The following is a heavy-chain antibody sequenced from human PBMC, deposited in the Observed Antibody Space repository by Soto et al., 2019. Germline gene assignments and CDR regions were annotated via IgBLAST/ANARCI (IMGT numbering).Heavy chain of an antibody. CDR2: ISGSGGST. CDR1: GFTFSSYA. V-gene: IGHV3-23*01. D-gene: IGHD2-15*01. Sequence: PGGSLRLSCAASGFTFSSYAMSWVRQAPGKGLEWVSAISGSGGSTYYADSVKGRFTISRDNSKNTLYLQMNSLRAEDTAVYYCAKDSDDIVVVDLGWFDPWGQGTLVTVSS. J-gene: IGHJ5*02. CDR3: AKDSDDIVVVDLGWFDP.